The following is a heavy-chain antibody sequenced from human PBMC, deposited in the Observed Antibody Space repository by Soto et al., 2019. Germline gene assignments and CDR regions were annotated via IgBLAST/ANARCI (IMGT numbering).Heavy chain of an antibody. V-gene: IGHV3-7*05. J-gene: IGHJ5*02. CDR1: GFTFSSYW. D-gene: IGHD1-26*01. CDR3: GRDFGGP. CDR2: IKEDGSEK. Sequence: EVQLVESGGGLVQPGGSLRLSCTASGFTFSSYWMNWVRQAPGKGLEWVGNIKEDGSEKFYVDSVKGRFTISRDNAKNSLYLDMNSLRVEDTAIYFCGRDFGGPWGQGTLVTVSS.